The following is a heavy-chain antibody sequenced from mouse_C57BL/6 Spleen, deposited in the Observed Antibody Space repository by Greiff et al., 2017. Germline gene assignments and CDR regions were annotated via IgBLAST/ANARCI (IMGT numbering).Heavy chain of an antibody. CDR3: TTRYDYDAYYFDY. CDR1: GFNIKDDY. Sequence: EVKLQESGAELVRPGASVKLSCTASGFNIKDDYMHWVKQRPEQGLEWIGWIDPENGDTEYASKFQGKATITADTSSNTAYLQLSSLTSEDTAVYYGTTRYDYDAYYFDYWGQGTTLTVSS. CDR2: IDPENGDT. J-gene: IGHJ2*01. V-gene: IGHV14-4*01. D-gene: IGHD2-4*01.